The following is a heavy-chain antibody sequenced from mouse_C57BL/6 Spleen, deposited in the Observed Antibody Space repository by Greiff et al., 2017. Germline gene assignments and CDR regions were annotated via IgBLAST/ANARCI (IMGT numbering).Heavy chain of an antibody. V-gene: IGHV3-6*01. Sequence: EVKLQESGPGLVKPSQSLSLTCSVTGYSITSGYYWNWIRQFPGNKLEWMGYISYDGSNNYNPSLKNRISITRDTSKNQFFLKLNSVTTEDTATYYCARDDGYYRRYFDYWGQGTTLTVSS. CDR2: ISYDGSN. CDR3: ARDDGYYRRYFDY. CDR1: GYSITSGYY. D-gene: IGHD2-3*01. J-gene: IGHJ2*01.